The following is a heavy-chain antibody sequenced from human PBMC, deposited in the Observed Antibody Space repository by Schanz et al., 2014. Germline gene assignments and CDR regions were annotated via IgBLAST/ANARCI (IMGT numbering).Heavy chain of an antibody. D-gene: IGHD6-13*01. CDR2: ISDYNADT. J-gene: IGHJ1*01. CDR1: GYTFTSYG. Sequence: QVRLVQSGAELKMPGATVKVSCETSGYTFTSYGISWVRQAPGQGPEWMGWISDYNADTKYAQKVQGRVTMTTDTSTSTAYMELRSLRSDDTAVYYCAGATYSSSWYGGSEYFQHWGQGTLVTVSS. CDR3: AGATYSSSWYGGSEYFQH. V-gene: IGHV1-18*04.